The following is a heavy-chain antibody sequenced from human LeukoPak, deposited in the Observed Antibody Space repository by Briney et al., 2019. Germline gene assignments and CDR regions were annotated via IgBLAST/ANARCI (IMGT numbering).Heavy chain of an antibody. CDR3: ARVRYHRTTVTTKGVVHWFDP. D-gene: IGHD4-17*01. V-gene: IGHV4-61*02. J-gene: IGHJ5*02. Sequence: PSQTLSLTCTVSGGSISSGSYYWSWIRQPAGKGLEWIGRIYTSGSTNYNPSLKSRVTISVDTSKNQFSLKLSSVTAADTAVYYCARVRYHRTTVTTKGVVHWFDPWGQGTLVTVSS. CDR2: IYTSGST. CDR1: GGSISSGSYY.